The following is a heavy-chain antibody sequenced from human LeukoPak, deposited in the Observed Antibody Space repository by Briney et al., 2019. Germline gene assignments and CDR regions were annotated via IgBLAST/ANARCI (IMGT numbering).Heavy chain of an antibody. CDR1: GGSFNDYA. D-gene: IGHD4-17*01. CDR2: IIPLFGTP. V-gene: IGHV1-69*05. J-gene: IGHJ4*02. Sequence: SVKVSCKASGGSFNDYAFSWVRQAPGQGLEWMGGIIPLFGTPIYAQQFQGRFTITTDESTGTAYMELSSLTSEDTAVYYCARERTTETTWGYFDYWGQGTLVTVTS. CDR3: ARERTTETTWGYFDY.